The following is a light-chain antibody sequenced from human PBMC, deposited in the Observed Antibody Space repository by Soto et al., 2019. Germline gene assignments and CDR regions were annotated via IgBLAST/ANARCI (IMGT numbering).Light chain of an antibody. CDR1: QSVSSF. V-gene: IGKV3-15*01. J-gene: IGKJ1*01. CDR2: AGS. Sequence: EIVTTQSPATLSVSAGERATLSCRASQSVSSFLAWYQQKPGQAPRLLIYAGSTRATGIPARFSGSGSGTEFTLTISSLQSEDFAVYYCQQYSNWPLTFGQGTKVDIK. CDR3: QQYSNWPLT.